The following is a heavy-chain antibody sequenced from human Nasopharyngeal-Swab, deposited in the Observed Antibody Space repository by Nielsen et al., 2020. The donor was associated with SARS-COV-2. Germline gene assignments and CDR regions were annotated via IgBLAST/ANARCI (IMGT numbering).Heavy chain of an antibody. CDR1: GGTFSSYA. Sequence: SVTVSCKASGGTFSSYAISWVRQAPGQGLEWMGGIIPIFGTANYAQKFQGRVTITADKSTSTAYMELSSLRSEDTAVYYCARDSSDSYYGMDVWGQGTTVTVSS. CDR3: ARDSSDSYYGMDV. J-gene: IGHJ6*02. V-gene: IGHV1-69*06. CDR2: IIPIFGTA.